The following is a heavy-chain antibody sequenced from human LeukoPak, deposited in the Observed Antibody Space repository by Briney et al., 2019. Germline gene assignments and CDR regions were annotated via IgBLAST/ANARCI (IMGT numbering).Heavy chain of an antibody. D-gene: IGHD3-3*01. J-gene: IGHJ5*02. CDR1: GGSISSSSSY. CDR2: IYYSGST. Sequence: SETLSLTCTVSGGSISSSSSYWGWIRQPPGKGLEWFGSIYYSGSTYYNPSLKSRVTISVDTSKNQFSLKLSSVTAADTAVYYCARGLGGDFWSGYYGSWFDPWGQGTLVTVSS. CDR3: ARGLGGDFWSGYYGSWFDP. V-gene: IGHV4-39*01.